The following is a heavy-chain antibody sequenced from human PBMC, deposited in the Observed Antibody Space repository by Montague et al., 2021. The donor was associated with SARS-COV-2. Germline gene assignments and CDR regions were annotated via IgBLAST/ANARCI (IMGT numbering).Heavy chain of an antibody. CDR2: IYSGGST. Sequence: SLRLSCAASGFTVSSNYMSWVRQAPGKGLEWVSVIYSGGSTYYADSVKGRCTISRDNSKNTLYLQMNSLRAEDTAVYYCARDRYFDWLLSYGMDVWGQGTTVTVSS. CDR3: ARDRYFDWLLSYGMDV. CDR1: GFTVSSNY. D-gene: IGHD3-9*01. J-gene: IGHJ6*02. V-gene: IGHV3-66*01.